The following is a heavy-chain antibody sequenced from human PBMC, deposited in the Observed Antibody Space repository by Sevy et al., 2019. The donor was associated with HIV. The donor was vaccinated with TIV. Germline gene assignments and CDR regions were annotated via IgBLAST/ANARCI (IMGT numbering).Heavy chain of an antibody. J-gene: IGHJ6*03. CDR1: GGSFSGYY. CDR3: ARFGGGIAAAGNYYYYYMDV. CDR2: INHSGST. Sequence: SETLSLTCAVYGGSFSGYYWSWIRQPPGKGLEWIGEINHSGSTNYNPSLKSRVTISVDTSKNQFSLKLSSVTAADTAVYYYARFGGGIAAAGNYYYYYMDVWGKGTTVTVSS. D-gene: IGHD6-13*01. V-gene: IGHV4-34*01.